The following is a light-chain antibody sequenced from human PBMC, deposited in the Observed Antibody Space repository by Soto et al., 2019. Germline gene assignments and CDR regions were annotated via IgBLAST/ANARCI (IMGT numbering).Light chain of an antibody. CDR1: QDIRNC. CDR2: DAS. J-gene: IGKJ2*01. V-gene: IGKV1-33*01. CDR3: QQYDNLYT. Sequence: DIQMTQSPSSLSASVGDRVTITCQASQDIRNCLNWYQQKPGRAPKLLIYDASNLETGVPSRFSGSGSGTLFTFTISSLQPEDIATYYCQQYDNLYTFGQGTKLEIK.